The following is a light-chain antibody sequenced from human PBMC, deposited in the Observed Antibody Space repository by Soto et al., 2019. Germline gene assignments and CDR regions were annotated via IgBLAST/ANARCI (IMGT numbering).Light chain of an antibody. CDR2: DAS. J-gene: IGKJ5*01. Sequence: DIQMTQSPSSIYASVGDRVTITCQASQDINKNLNWYQQKPGKAPKLLIYDASNLETGVPSRFSGSGSGTDFTFTISSLEPEDFAVYYCQQRSNWPLTFGQGTRLEIK. CDR1: QDINKN. V-gene: IGKV1-33*01. CDR3: QQRSNWPLT.